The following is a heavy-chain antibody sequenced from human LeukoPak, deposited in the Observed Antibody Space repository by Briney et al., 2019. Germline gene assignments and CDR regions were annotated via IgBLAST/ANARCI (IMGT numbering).Heavy chain of an antibody. CDR2: ISSSSSTI. Sequence: PGGSLRLSCAASGFTFSSYSMTWVRQAPGKGLEGVSYISSSSSTIYHADSVKGRFTISRDNAKNSLYLQMNSLRDEDTAVYYCARTGVDVNIVVVIARDFDYWGQGTLVTVSS. J-gene: IGHJ4*02. D-gene: IGHD2-21*01. CDR3: ARTGVDVNIVVVIARDFDY. CDR1: GFTFSSYS. V-gene: IGHV3-48*02.